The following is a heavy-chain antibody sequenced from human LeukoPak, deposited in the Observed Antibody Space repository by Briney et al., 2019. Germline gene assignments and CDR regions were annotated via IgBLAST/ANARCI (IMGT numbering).Heavy chain of an antibody. CDR3: ARGRNNNNPGWFDP. CDR1: GGSVSSGSYY. J-gene: IGHJ5*02. V-gene: IGHV4-61*01. Sequence: PSETLSLTCTVSGGSVSSGSYYWSWIRQPPGKGLEWIAYIYYSGSTNQNPSLKSRVTISIDTSKNQFSLKLNSVTAADTAVYYCARGRNNNNPGWFDPWGQGTLVIVSS. D-gene: IGHD1/OR15-1a*01. CDR2: IYYSGST.